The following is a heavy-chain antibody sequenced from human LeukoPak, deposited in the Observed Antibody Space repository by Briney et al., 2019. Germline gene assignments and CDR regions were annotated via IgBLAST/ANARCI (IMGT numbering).Heavy chain of an antibody. D-gene: IGHD6-19*01. V-gene: IGHV3-43*01. CDR3: TKEHSSGWPTIDC. CDR2: INRNGGAI. CDR1: GFTFAEYS. Sequence: GGSLRLSCSASGFTFAEYSMHWVRQAPGKGLEWVSVINRNGGAIQYADSVKGRFIISRDNSKNSLYLQMNNLRTEDTALYYCTKEHSSGWPTIDCWGQGTLVTVSS. J-gene: IGHJ4*02.